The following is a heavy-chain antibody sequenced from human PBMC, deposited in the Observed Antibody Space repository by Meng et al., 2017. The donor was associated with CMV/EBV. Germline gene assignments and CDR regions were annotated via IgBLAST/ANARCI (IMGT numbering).Heavy chain of an antibody. Sequence: QLVRLGPEVNKARAALQMSCEASGYIFTTYYIHWVRQSPGQGREWMGMNTLVDGNTNVAHKLQGRLSMTRDTSTSTVYMDLRSLRSEDTAMYYCAREYPATWYFDHWGQGTLVTVS. J-gene: IGHJ4*02. V-gene: IGHV1-46*04. CDR2: NTLVDGNT. D-gene: IGHD2-15*01. CDR1: GYIFTTYY. CDR3: AREYPATWYFDH.